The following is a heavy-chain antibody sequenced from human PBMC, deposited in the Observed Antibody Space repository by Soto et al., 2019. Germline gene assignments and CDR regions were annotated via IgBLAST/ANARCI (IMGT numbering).Heavy chain of an antibody. Sequence: QVQLQESGPGLVKPSQTLSLTCTVSGGSISSGGYYWSWIRQHPGKGLEWIGYIYYSGSTYYNPSPKSRVTISVDTSKNQFSLKLSSVTAADTAVYYCARGPLGMGYDSSGYPPHYFDYWGQGTLVTVYS. CDR2: IYYSGST. J-gene: IGHJ4*02. CDR1: GGSISSGGYY. CDR3: ARGPLGMGYDSSGYPPHYFDY. V-gene: IGHV4-31*03. D-gene: IGHD3-22*01.